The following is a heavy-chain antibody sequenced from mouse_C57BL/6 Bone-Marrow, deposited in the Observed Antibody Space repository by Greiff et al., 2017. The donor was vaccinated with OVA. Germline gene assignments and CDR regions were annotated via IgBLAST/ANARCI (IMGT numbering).Heavy chain of an antibody. V-gene: IGHV1-50*01. Sequence: QVQLQQPGAELVKPGASVKLSCKASGYTFTSYWMQWVKQRPGQGLEWIGEIDPSDSYTNYNQKFKGKATLTVDTSSSTAYMQLSSLTSEDSAVYYGARKVTTVVEDAMDYWGQGTSVTVSS. CDR3: ARKVTTVVEDAMDY. D-gene: IGHD1-1*01. J-gene: IGHJ4*01. CDR1: GYTFTSYW. CDR2: IDPSDSYT.